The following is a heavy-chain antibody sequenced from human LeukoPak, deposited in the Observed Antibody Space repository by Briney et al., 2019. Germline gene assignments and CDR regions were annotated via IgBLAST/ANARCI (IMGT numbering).Heavy chain of an antibody. J-gene: IGHJ4*02. V-gene: IGHV4-59*08. D-gene: IGHD6-19*01. CDR2: IFYSESA. CDR3: ARHGSSGWYRS. Sequence: SETLSLTCTVSGASITSYYWSWIRQPPGKGLECIGYIFYSESANYNPSLKSRVTISVDTSKNQFSLKLSSVTAADTAVYYCARHGSSGWYRSWGQGTLVTVSS. CDR1: GASITSYY.